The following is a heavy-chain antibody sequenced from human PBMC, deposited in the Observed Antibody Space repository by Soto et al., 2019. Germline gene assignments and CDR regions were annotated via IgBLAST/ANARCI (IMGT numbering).Heavy chain of an antibody. V-gene: IGHV4-34*01. J-gene: IGHJ6*02. CDR1: GGSFSGYY. D-gene: IGHD2-2*03. CDR2: INHSEST. Sequence: SETLSLTCAVYGGSFSGYYWSWIRQPPGKGLEWIGEINHSESTNYNPSIKSRINISVDTSKNQFSIKMRSVTAANTAVYYNARARGYCSSTSCYHYYYYYYGMDVWGQGTTVT. CDR3: ARARGYCSSTSCYHYYYYYYGMDV.